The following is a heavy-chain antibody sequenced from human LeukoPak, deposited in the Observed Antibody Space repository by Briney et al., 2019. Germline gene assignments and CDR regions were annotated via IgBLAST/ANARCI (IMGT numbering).Heavy chain of an antibody. J-gene: IGHJ5*02. Sequence: SETLSLTCTVSRGSISGYSWSWIRQSPGGGLEWIGYIYYSGDTAYNPSLRSRVTMSVDTSKNQFSLQLRSMTTADTAVYYCVRGPYGASISKWFDPWGQGTQVIVSS. CDR3: VRGPYGASISKWFDP. CDR1: RGSISGYS. D-gene: IGHD4/OR15-4a*01. CDR2: IYYSGDT. V-gene: IGHV4-59*01.